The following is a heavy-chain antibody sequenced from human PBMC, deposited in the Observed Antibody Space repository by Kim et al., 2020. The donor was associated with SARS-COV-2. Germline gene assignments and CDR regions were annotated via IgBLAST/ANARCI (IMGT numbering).Heavy chain of an antibody. CDR1: GFTFSSYG. J-gene: IGHJ4*02. D-gene: IGHD1-26*01. CDR2: IGTADDT. Sequence: GGSLRLSCAASGFTFSSYGMHWVRQPTGKGLEWVSAIGTADDTYYADSVKGRFAISRDDAHNSFYLQLNGLGAADTGAYYCGRGIAKSGSFTFDSWGPGT. V-gene: IGHV3-13*01. CDR3: GRGIAKSGSFTFDS.